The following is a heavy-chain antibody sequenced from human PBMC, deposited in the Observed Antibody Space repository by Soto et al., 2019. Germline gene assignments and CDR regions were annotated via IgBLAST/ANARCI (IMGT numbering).Heavy chain of an antibody. CDR2: ISIYDGNT. D-gene: IGHD6-6*01. CDR3: ARGGHARPYAMDV. CDR1: GYSFTSSG. J-gene: IGHJ6*02. V-gene: IGHV1-18*01. Sequence: ACAASGYSFTSSGISWVRQTPGQGLEWMGWISIYDGNTNYAQKFQGRVTLTTDTSTTTGYMELRSLRSDDTAVYYCARGGHARPYAMDVWGQGTTVTVSS.